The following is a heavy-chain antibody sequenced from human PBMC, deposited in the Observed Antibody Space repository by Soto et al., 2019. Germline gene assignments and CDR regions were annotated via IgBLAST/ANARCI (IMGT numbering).Heavy chain of an antibody. CDR2: IYYSGST. CDR3: ARAHLPGIAAAGTLDV. Sequence: ETLSLTCTVSGGSISSYYWSWIRQPPGKGLEWIGYIYYSGSTNYNPSLKSRVTISVDTSKNQFSLKLSSVTAADTAVYYCARAHLPGIAAAGTLDVWGQGTTVTVSS. D-gene: IGHD6-13*01. CDR1: GGSISSYY. J-gene: IGHJ6*02. V-gene: IGHV4-59*01.